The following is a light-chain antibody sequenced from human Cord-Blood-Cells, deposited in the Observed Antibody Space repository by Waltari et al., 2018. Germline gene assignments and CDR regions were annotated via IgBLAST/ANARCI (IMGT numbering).Light chain of an antibody. Sequence: QSALTPPASVSGSPGQSITISCTGTSSDVGGYNYVSWYQQHPDKAPKLMIYDVSNRPSGVSNRFSGSKSGNTATLTISGLQAEDEADYYCSSYTSSSTLYVFGTGTKVTVL. CDR2: DVS. CDR3: SSYTSSSTLYV. V-gene: IGLV2-14*01. J-gene: IGLJ1*01. CDR1: SSDVGGYNY.